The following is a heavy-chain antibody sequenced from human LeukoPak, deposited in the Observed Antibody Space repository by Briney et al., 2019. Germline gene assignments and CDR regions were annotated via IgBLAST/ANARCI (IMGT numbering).Heavy chain of an antibody. CDR2: IIRSGST. Sequence: SETLSLTCTVSGGSVSSGSYYWSWIRQPPGKGLEWIGCIIRSGSTNYNPSLKSRVTISVDTSKNQFSLKLSSVTAADTAVYYCARGGRYYDSSGYSYWWVDYWGQGTLVTVSS. J-gene: IGHJ4*02. CDR1: GGSVSSGSYY. D-gene: IGHD3-22*01. CDR3: ARGGRYYDSSGYSYWWVDY. V-gene: IGHV4-61*01.